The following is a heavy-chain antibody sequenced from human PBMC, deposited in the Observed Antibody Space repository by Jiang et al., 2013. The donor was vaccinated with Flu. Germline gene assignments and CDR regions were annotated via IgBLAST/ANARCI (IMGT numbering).Heavy chain of an antibody. J-gene: IGHJ4*02. Sequence: QTLSLTCAISGDSVSSNSAGWNWIRQSPSRGLEWLGRAYYRSKWYTDYGLSMKSRLTINADTSRNQPSLQLNSVTPEDTAVYYCTRGSYDSSGYYSIGYFDHWGQGTLVTVSS. D-gene: IGHD3-22*01. CDR2: AYYRSKWYT. V-gene: IGHV6-1*01. CDR1: GDSVSSNSAG. CDR3: TRGSYDSSGYYSIGYFDH.